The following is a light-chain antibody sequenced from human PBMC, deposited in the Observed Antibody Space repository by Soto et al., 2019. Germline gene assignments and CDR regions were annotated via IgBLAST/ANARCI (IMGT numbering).Light chain of an antibody. CDR2: AAS. CDR1: HSISNF. J-gene: IGKJ3*01. V-gene: IGKV1-39*01. CDR3: QQSYSSPLT. Sequence: DIQMTQSPSSLSASVGDRVTVTCRASHSISNFLTWYQQKPGKAPKLVIYAASSLSGGVPSRFSGSGSGTDFSLTIASLQPEDFATYYCQQSYSSPLTFGRGTKVDI.